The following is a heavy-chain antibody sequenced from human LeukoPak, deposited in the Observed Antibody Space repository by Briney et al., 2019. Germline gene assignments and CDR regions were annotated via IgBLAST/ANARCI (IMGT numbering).Heavy chain of an antibody. CDR1: GGSISSGSYY. J-gene: IGHJ3*02. CDR3: ARDNATAGYAFDI. CDR2: IYTSGST. Sequence: SQTLSLTCTVSGGSISSGSYYWSWIRQPAGKGLEWIGRIYTSGSTNYNPSLKSRFTISVDTSKNQFSLKLSSVTAADTAVYYCARDNATAGYAFDIWGQGTMVTASS. D-gene: IGHD2-15*01. V-gene: IGHV4-61*02.